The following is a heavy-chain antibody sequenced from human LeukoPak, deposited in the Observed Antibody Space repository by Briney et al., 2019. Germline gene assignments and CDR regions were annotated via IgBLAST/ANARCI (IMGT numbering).Heavy chain of an antibody. V-gene: IGHV3-30*02. CDR2: IRYDGSNK. Sequence: PGGSLRLSCAASGFTFSSYGMHWVRQAPGKGLEWVAFIRYDGSNKYYADSVKGRFTISRDNSKNTLYLQMNSLRAEDTAVYYCARAYCGGDCHWGIHAFDFWGQGTMVTVSS. CDR1: GFTFSSYG. CDR3: ARAYCGGDCHWGIHAFDF. J-gene: IGHJ3*01. D-gene: IGHD2-21*02.